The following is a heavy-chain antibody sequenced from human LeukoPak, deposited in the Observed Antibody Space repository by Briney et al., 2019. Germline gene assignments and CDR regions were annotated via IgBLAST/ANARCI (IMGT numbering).Heavy chain of an antibody. J-gene: IGHJ5*02. D-gene: IGHD2-15*01. CDR1: GXSFTSYW. CDR3: ARQGRGVYCSGGSCYSFDP. Sequence: GXSFTSYWISWVRQMPXKGLGXXXXXXXXYSYTNYSPSFQGHVTISADKSISTAYLQWSSLKASDTAMYYCARQGRGVYCSGGSCYSFDPWGQGTLVTVSS. V-gene: IGHV5-10-1*01. CDR2: XXXXYSYT.